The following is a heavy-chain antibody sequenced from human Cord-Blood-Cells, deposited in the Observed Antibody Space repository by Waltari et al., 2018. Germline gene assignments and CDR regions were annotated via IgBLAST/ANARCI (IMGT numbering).Heavy chain of an antibody. CDR1: GYTFTGYY. Sequence: QVQLVQSGAEVKKPGASVKVSCKASGYTFTGYYMHWVRQAPGKGLEWMGWINPNSGGTNYAQKFQGRVTMTRDTSISTAYMELSRLRSDDTAVYYCARAGIFGVVIIGFWFDPWGQGTLVTVSS. CDR2: INPNSGGT. J-gene: IGHJ5*02. V-gene: IGHV1-2*02. CDR3: ARAGIFGVVIIGFWFDP. D-gene: IGHD3-3*01.